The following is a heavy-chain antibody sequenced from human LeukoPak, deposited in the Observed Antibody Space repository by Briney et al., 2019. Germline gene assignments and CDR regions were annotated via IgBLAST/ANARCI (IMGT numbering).Heavy chain of an antibody. D-gene: IGHD3-10*01. CDR3: AREGSAVTNFDY. CDR2: INHSGTT. Sequence: PSETLSLTCAVYGGSFSGYYWSWIRQPPGKGLEWIGEINHSGTTNYNPSLKSRVTISVDTPKNQFSLKMSSVTAADTAVYYCAREGSAVTNFDYWGQGTLVTVSS. V-gene: IGHV4-34*01. J-gene: IGHJ4*02. CDR1: GGSFSGYY.